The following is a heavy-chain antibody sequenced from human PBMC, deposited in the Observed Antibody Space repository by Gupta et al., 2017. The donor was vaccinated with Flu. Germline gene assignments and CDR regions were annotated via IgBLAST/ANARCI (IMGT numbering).Heavy chain of an antibody. D-gene: IGHD4-17*01. CDR3: ARRVGDYGSTADEYFQH. Sequence: QLQLQESGPGLVKPSETLSLTCTVSGGSISSSSSYWGWIRQPPGKGLEWIGSIYYSGSTYYNPSLKSRVTISVDTSKNQFSLKLSSVTAADTAVYYCARRVGDYGSTADEYFQHWGQGTLVTVSS. CDR2: IYYSGST. J-gene: IGHJ1*01. CDR1: GGSISSSSSY. V-gene: IGHV4-39*01.